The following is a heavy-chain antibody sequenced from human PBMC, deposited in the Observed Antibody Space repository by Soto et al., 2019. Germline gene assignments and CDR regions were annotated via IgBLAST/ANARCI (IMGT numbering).Heavy chain of an antibody. CDR2: IKSKIDGGTT. J-gene: IGHJ4*01. D-gene: IGHD3-9*01. Sequence: GGSLRLSCAASGFTFSDAWINWVRQAPGKGLEWVGRIKSKIDGGTTDFAAPVKGRFAISRDDSRDMVYMEMYSLKTDDTAVYYCTTDSLFTGQLVRMDNWDHGTLVTVSS. CDR3: TTDSLFTGQLVRMDN. V-gene: IGHV3-15*07. CDR1: GFTFSDAW.